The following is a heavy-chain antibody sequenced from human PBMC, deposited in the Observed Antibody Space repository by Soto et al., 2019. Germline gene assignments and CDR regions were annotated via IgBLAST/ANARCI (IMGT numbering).Heavy chain of an antibody. J-gene: IGHJ5*02. CDR3: ARGNCTGDSCYSPNWFYP. V-gene: IGHV4-31*03. D-gene: IGHD2-15*01. Sequence: QVQLQESGPGLVKPSQTLSLTCTVTGGAISSSGYYWNWIRQHPGKGLEWIGYIYYRVSSDYNPSLKSRATISVDTSKNQFSLKLSSVTAGDTAVYYCARGNCTGDSCYSPNWFYPWGQGTLVTVSS. CDR2: IYYRVSS. CDR1: GGAISSSGYY.